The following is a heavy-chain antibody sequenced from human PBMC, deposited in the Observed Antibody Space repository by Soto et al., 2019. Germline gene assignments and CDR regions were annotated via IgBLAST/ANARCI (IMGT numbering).Heavy chain of an antibody. CDR1: GGSISSSNW. Sequence: PSETLSLTCAVSGGSISSSNWWSWVRQPAGKGLEWIGESYHSGSTNYNPSLKSRVTISVDKSKNQFSLKLSSVTAADTAVYYCARDGPHTDYYGMDVWGQGTTVTVSS. CDR2: SYHSGST. CDR3: ARDGPHTDYYGMDV. J-gene: IGHJ6*02. V-gene: IGHV4-4*02. D-gene: IGHD5-18*01.